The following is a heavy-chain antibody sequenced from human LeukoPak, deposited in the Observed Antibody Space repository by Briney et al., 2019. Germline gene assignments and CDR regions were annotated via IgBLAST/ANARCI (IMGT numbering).Heavy chain of an antibody. D-gene: IGHD5-12*01. J-gene: IGHJ5*01. Sequence: GGSLRLSCAASGFIVSDNYMSWVRQAPGKGLEWLSVIYGGNSTYYAVSVKGRFTISRGTSKNTLYLQMNSLTVEDTAVYYCAKGGYSGHEFDFWGQGALVTVSS. V-gene: IGHV3-66*01. CDR3: AKGGYSGHEFDF. CDR1: GFIVSDNY. CDR2: IYGGNST.